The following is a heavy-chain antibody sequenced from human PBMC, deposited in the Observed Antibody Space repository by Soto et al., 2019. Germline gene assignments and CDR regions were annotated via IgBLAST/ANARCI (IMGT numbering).Heavy chain of an antibody. J-gene: IGHJ4*02. CDR1: GYTFTSYY. D-gene: IGHD3-10*01. CDR3: ARDLAGSRLFDY. CDR2: INPSGGST. V-gene: IGHV1-46*01. Sequence: QVQLVQSGAEVKKPGASVKVSCKASGYTFTSYYMHWVRQAPGQGLEWMGIINPSGGSTSYAQKFQGRXTMARXXSTSTVYMELSSLRSEDTAVYYCARDLAGSRLFDYWGQGTLVTVSS.